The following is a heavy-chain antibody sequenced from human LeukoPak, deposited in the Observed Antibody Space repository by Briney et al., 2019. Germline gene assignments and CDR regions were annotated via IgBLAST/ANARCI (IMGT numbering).Heavy chain of an antibody. J-gene: IGHJ4*02. CDR1: GFSLSSARMG. Sequence: SGPTLVNPTVTLTLTCTVSGFSLSSARMGVSWIRQPPGKALEWLAHIFSNDEKSYSTSLKSRLTISKDTSKSQVVLTMTNMDPVDTASYYCARMSGYYDTSGYYYVFDYWGQGTLVIVSS. D-gene: IGHD3-22*01. CDR2: IFSNDEK. V-gene: IGHV2-26*01. CDR3: ARMSGYYDTSGYYYVFDY.